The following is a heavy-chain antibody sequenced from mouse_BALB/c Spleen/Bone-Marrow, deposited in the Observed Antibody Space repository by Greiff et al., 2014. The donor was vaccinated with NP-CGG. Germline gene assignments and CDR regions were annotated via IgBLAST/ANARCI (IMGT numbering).Heavy chain of an antibody. Sequence: VQLQQSGPELVKPGASMKISCKASGYSFTVYTMNWVRQSHGKNLEWIGLINPYNGGTIYNQKFKGKATLTVDKSSSTAYMELLRLTSEDSAVYYCARPGRYDGAWFAYWGQGTLVTVSA. CDR3: ARPGRYDGAWFAY. CDR1: GYSFTVYT. V-gene: IGHV1-18*01. D-gene: IGHD2-14*01. J-gene: IGHJ3*01. CDR2: INPYNGGT.